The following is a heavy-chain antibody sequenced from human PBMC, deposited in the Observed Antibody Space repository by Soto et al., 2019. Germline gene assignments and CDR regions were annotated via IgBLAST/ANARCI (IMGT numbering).Heavy chain of an antibody. CDR2: INPNSGGT. D-gene: IGHD3-10*01. Sequence: SXKVSFKASGYTXTGYYIDLVRQAPGQGLEWMGWINPNSGGTNYAQKFQGWFTITREKSIITAYMELSRLRSYYTAVYYCARDDQDYPFVYWGQGTLGTVSS. J-gene: IGHJ4*02. CDR3: ARDDQDYPFVY. V-gene: IGHV1-2*04. CDR1: GYTXTGYY.